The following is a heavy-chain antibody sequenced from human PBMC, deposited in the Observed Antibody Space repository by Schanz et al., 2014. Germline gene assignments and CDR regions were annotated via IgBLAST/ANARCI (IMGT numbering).Heavy chain of an antibody. Sequence: VQLEQSGAEVKKPGSSVKVSCKASGYTFTSYGISWVRQAPGQGLEWMGRVIPILGVTHYAQKFQGRVTITADKSTTTAYMELNSLNSDDTAVYYCATLDYADSVSWGQGTLVTVSS. CDR1: GYTFTSYG. D-gene: IGHD4-17*01. J-gene: IGHJ5*02. CDR3: ATLDYADSVS. CDR2: VIPILGVT. V-gene: IGHV1-69*02.